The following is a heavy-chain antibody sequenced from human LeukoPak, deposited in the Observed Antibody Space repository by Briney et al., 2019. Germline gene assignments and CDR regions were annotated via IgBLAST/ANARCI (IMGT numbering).Heavy chain of an antibody. CDR1: GFTFDDYA. V-gene: IGHV3-9*03. J-gene: IGHJ4*02. CDR2: ISWNSGSI. D-gene: IGHD4-17*01. Sequence: PGGSLRLSCAASGFTFDDYAMHWVRQAPGKGLEWVSGISWNSGSIGYADSVKGRFTISRDNAKNSLYLQVNSLRAEDMALYYCAKERNGELDYWGQGTLVTVSS. CDR3: AKERNGELDY.